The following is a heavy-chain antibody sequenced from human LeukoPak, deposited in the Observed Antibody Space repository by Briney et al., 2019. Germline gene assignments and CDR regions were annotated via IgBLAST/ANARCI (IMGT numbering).Heavy chain of an antibody. CDR1: GFTLSNYW. CDR2: INEDGRTT. J-gene: IGHJ4*02. Sequence: PGWSLRLSCAASGFTLSNYWVHWVRQAPGKGLVWVSRINEDGRTTTYADPVKGRFTISRDNAKNTLYLQMNSLRVEDTAVHYCARDLSGAHDFWGQGTLVTVSS. CDR3: ARDLSGAHDF. V-gene: IGHV3-74*01. D-gene: IGHD2-15*01.